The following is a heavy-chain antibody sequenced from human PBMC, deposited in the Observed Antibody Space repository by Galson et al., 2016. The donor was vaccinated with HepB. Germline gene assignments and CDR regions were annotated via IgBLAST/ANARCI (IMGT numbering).Heavy chain of an antibody. V-gene: IGHV3-48*02. D-gene: IGHD6-6*01. CDR2: ISSSVSTI. CDR3: ARELVRSAFDL. CDR1: GLTLTTSG. J-gene: IGHJ3*01. Sequence: SLRLSCAASGLTLTTSGLNWLRQAPGKGLEWFSSISSSVSTIYYADSVMGRFTISRDKTKNSVYLQMNKLRDEDTAVYYCARELVRSAFDLWGQGTMVTVSS.